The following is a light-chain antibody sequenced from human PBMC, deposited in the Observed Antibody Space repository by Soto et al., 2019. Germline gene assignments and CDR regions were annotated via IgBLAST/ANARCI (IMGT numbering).Light chain of an antibody. Sequence: QSVLTQPPSVSAAPGQRVSISCSGSSSNVGNNYISWYQHFPGAAPKLLIYDNNQRPSGIPDRFSGSKSGTSATLGITGLQTGDEADYYCGTWDSSLNAYVFGTGTKLTVL. CDR3: GTWDSSLNAYV. J-gene: IGLJ1*01. CDR2: DNN. CDR1: SSNVGNNY. V-gene: IGLV1-51*01.